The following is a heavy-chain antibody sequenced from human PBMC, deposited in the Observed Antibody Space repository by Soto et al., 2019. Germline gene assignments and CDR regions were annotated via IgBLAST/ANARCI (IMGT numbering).Heavy chain of an antibody. J-gene: IGHJ5*02. CDR3: ARRGGSWFDP. CDR1: GGSISSYY. V-gene: IGHV4-59*01. Sequence: SETLSLTCTVSGGSISSYYWSWIRQPPGKGLEWIGYIYYSGSTNYNPSLKSRVTISVDTSKNQFSLKLSSVTAADTAVYYCARRGGSWFDPGGQETRVTVPS. D-gene: IGHD3-16*01. CDR2: IYYSGST.